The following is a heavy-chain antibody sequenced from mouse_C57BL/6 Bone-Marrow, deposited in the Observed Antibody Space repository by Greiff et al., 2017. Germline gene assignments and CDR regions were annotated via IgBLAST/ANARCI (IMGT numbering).Heavy chain of an antibody. CDR3: ARGDYYGSSLRYFDY. V-gene: IGHV5-4*03. CDR2: ISDGGSYT. J-gene: IGHJ2*01. Sequence: EVKLQESGGGLVKPGGSLKLSCAASGFTFSSYAMSWVRQTPEKRLEWVATISDGGSYTYYPDNVKGRFTISRDNAKNNLYLQMSHLKSEDTAMYYCARGDYYGSSLRYFDYWGQGTTLTVSS. CDR1: GFTFSSYA. D-gene: IGHD1-1*01.